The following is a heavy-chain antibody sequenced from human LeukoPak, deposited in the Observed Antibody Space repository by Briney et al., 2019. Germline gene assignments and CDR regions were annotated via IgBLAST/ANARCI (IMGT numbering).Heavy chain of an antibody. Sequence: GGSLRLSCAASGFTFSTYTMHWVRQAPGKGLEWVAVISSDGSNIFYADSVKGRFTISRDNSKNTLYLQMNSLRAEDTAVYYCARDVPAYYYDSSGYTDAFDIWGQGTMVTVSS. D-gene: IGHD3-22*01. CDR2: ISSDGSNI. CDR3: ARDVPAYYYDSSGYTDAFDI. CDR1: GFTFSTYT. V-gene: IGHV3-30-3*01. J-gene: IGHJ3*02.